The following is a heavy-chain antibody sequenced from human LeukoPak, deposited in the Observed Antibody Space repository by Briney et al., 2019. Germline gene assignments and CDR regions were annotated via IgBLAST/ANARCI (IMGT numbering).Heavy chain of an antibody. V-gene: IGHV1-18*01. CDR1: GYGFNSYG. D-gene: IGHD4-17*01. Sequence: GASVKVSCKTSGYGFNSYGISWVRQAPGQGLEWLGWTRAYNGITTYARSLQGRVTITTDTFTTTVFMELRSLTSDDTAVYFCARVHGDYPAGMDVWGKGTTVIVS. CDR3: ARVHGDYPAGMDV. CDR2: TRAYNGIT. J-gene: IGHJ6*03.